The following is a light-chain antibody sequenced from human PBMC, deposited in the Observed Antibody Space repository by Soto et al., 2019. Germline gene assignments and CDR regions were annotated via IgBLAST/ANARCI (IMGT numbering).Light chain of an antibody. V-gene: IGKV1-39*01. J-gene: IGKJ2*01. CDR2: AAS. CDR3: QQSYSIPVT. Sequence: DIQMTQSPSPLSASVEDRATITSRASRTISSDLNFYHQKPGKAPKLLIYAASNLQSGVPSRFSGSGSGTDFTLTISSLQPEDFATYYCQQSYSIPVTFGQGTKLEIK. CDR1: RTISSD.